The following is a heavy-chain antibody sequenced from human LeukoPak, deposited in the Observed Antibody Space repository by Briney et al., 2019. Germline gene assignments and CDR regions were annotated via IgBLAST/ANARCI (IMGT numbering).Heavy chain of an antibody. CDR2: INHSGST. CDR3: ARGVQGGCSGGSCHNWFDP. CDR1: GGSFSGYY. Sequence: PSETLSLTCAVYGGSFSGYYWSWIRQPPGKGLEWIGEINHSGSTNYNPSLKSRVTISVDTSKNQFSLKLSSVTAADTAVYYCARGVQGGCSGGSCHNWFDPWGQGTLVTVSS. D-gene: IGHD2-15*01. V-gene: IGHV4-34*01. J-gene: IGHJ5*02.